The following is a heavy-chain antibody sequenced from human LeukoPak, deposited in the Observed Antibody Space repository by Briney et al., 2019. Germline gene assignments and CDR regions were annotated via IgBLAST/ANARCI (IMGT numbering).Heavy chain of an antibody. J-gene: IGHJ6*02. Sequence: GGSLRLSCAASGNYWMHWVRQAPGKGLVWVSHINSDGSWTSYADSVKGRFTISKDNAKNSLYLQMNSLRAEDTALYYCAKDVDYGGHYGMDVWGQGTTVTVSS. CDR1: GNYW. CDR2: INSDGSWT. CDR3: AKDVDYGGHYGMDV. V-gene: IGHV3-74*01. D-gene: IGHD4-23*01.